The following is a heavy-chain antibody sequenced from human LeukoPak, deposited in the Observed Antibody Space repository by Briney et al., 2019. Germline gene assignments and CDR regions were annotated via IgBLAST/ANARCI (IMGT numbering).Heavy chain of an antibody. J-gene: IGHJ5*02. CDR1: GASISTFY. CDR3: AREGGDPRWLDP. Sequence: SETLSLTCTVSGASISTFYWTWLRQPAGKALEWIGRINNSGSTNYNPSLRSRVSMSVDRSKNQFSVTLSSVTAADTAVYFCAREGGDPRWLDPWGQGTLVTVSS. V-gene: IGHV4-4*07. CDR2: INNSGST. D-gene: IGHD6-25*01.